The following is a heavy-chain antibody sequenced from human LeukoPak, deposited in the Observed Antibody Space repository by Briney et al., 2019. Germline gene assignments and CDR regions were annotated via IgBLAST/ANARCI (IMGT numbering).Heavy chain of an antibody. CDR3: AKNQWELTD. CDR1: GFTFNDYA. CDR2: ISDTGART. V-gene: IGHV3-23*01. Sequence: GGSLRLSWAASGFTFNDYAMTGVRQAPGKGREGGSSISDTGARTYYADTVKGRFPISSDNSKNTLFLQMNSLRAEDTAVYSCAKNQWELTDWGQGTLVTVSS. J-gene: IGHJ4*02. D-gene: IGHD1-26*01.